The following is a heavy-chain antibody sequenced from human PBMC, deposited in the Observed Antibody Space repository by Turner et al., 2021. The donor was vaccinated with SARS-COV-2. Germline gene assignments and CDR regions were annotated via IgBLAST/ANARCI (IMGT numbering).Heavy chain of an antibody. CDR1: EYTFTGYY. CDR3: ARGPAVFGVIIMAY. CDR2: INPNSGGT. V-gene: IGHV1-2*02. Sequence: QVQLVQSGAEVKKPGASVKVSCKASEYTFTGYYMHWVRQAPGQGLEWMGWINPNSGGTNDAQKFQGRVTMTRDTSISTAYMELSRLRSDDTAVYYCARGPAVFGVIIMAYWGQGTLVTVSS. J-gene: IGHJ4*02. D-gene: IGHD3-3*01.